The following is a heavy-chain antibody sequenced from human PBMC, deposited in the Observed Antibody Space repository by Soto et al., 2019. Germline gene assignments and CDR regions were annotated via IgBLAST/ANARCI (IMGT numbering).Heavy chain of an antibody. J-gene: IGHJ6*02. CDR2: IYPGDSDT. V-gene: IGHV5-51*01. CDR1: GYSFTSYW. Sequence: PGESLKISCKGSGYSFTSYWINWVRQMTGKGLEWMGVIYPGDSDTRYSPSFQGQVTISADKSINTAYLQWRSLKASDTAVYYCARHRGSPGSYFGMDVWGQGTTVTVSS. CDR3: ARHRGSPGSYFGMDV. D-gene: IGHD5-12*01.